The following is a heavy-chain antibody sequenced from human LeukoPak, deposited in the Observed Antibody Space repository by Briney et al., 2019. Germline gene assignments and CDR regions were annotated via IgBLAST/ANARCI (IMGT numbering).Heavy chain of an antibody. J-gene: IGHJ5*02. D-gene: IGHD3-22*01. Sequence: PGGSLRLSCVASGFTFSSYEMSWVRQGPGKGLEWVSYISSSGSTIHYADSVKGRFTISRDNAKNSLYLQMNSLRAEDTAVYYCARNYYYDSSGYYWPYNWFDPWGQGTLVTVSS. V-gene: IGHV3-48*03. CDR2: ISSSGSTI. CDR1: GFTFSSYE. CDR3: ARNYYYDSSGYYWPYNWFDP.